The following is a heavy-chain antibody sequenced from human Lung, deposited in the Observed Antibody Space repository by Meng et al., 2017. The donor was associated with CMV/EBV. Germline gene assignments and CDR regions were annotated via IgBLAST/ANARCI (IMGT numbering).Heavy chain of an antibody. CDR3: ARKRGYFFDY. V-gene: IGHV5-51*01. CDR2: IYPADSNT. Sequence: GGSLRLXCKGSAYTFSTYWLGWVRQLPGRGLEWMGLIYPADSNTTYSPSFRGHVTISADKSISTAYLQWIGLRASDTAIYYCARKRGYFFDYWAHGKPVNGAS. J-gene: IGHJ4*01. CDR1: AYTFSTYW. D-gene: IGHD3-10*01.